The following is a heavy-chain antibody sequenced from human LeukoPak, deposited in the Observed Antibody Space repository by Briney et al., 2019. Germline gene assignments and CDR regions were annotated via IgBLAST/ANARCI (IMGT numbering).Heavy chain of an antibody. CDR2: ISYDGSTK. D-gene: IGHD3-9*01. CDR3: AREPYYDILTYYYYYYGMDV. CDR1: GFTLSSYA. J-gene: IGHJ6*02. V-gene: IGHV3-30*04. Sequence: PGGSLSLSCAASGFTLSSYAMHWVRQARGKGLEWVAVISYDGSTKYYADSVKGRFTIARDNSKTTLYLQMNSLRAEDTAVYYCAREPYYDILTYYYYYYGMDVWGQGTTVTVSS.